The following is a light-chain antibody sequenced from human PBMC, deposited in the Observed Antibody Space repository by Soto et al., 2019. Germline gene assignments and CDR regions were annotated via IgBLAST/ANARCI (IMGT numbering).Light chain of an antibody. CDR1: SGHSNYA. Sequence: QLVLTQSPSASASLGASVKLTCTLSSGHSNYAIAWHQQQPEKGPRYLMKINKDGSHSKGDGIPNRFSGSSSGAERYLTISSLQSEDEADYYCQNWGTGIVIFGGGTQLTVL. CDR2: INKDGSH. CDR3: QNWGTGIVI. J-gene: IGLJ2*01. V-gene: IGLV4-69*01.